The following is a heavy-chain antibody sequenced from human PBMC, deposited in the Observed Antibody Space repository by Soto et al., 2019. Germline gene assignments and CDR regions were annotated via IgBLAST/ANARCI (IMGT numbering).Heavy chain of an antibody. CDR1: EFTFSNYA. CDR2: ISGRDPTT. CDR3: AKYPEYSAYDGSYFDF. Sequence: GGSLRLSCAASEFTFSNYAMSWVRQAPAKGLEWVSVISGRDPTTYYARSVKGRFTISRDNSKNTLYLQMNSLRAEDTAVYYCAKYPEYSAYDGSYFDFWGQGTLVTVSS. J-gene: IGHJ4*02. D-gene: IGHD5-12*01. V-gene: IGHV3-23*01.